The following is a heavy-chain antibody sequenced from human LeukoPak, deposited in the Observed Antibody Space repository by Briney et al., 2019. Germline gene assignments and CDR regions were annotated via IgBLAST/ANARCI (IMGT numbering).Heavy chain of an antibody. V-gene: IGHV3-30*18. Sequence: GGSLRLSCAASGFTFSSYGMHWVRQAPGKGLEWVAVISYDGSNKYYADSVKGRFTISRDNSKNTLYLQMNSLRAEDTAVYYCAKGSEDYYDSSGYYPDAFDIWGQGTMVTVSS. J-gene: IGHJ3*02. CDR1: GFTFSSYG. CDR3: AKGSEDYYDSSGYYPDAFDI. CDR2: ISYDGSNK. D-gene: IGHD3-22*01.